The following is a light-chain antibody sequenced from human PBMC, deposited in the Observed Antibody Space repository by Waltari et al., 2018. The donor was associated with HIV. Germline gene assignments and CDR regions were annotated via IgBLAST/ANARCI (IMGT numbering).Light chain of an antibody. CDR3: QSYDSNLSGV. V-gene: IGLV1-40*01. Sequence: QSVLTQPPSVSGAPGQRVTISCTGCSHNIGAGYDVHWYQQFPGTAPKLLIYGNSKRPSGVPDRFSGSKSGTSASLAITGLQAEDEADYYCQSYDSNLSGVFGGGTKLTVL. CDR2: GNS. CDR1: SHNIGAGYD. J-gene: IGLJ2*01.